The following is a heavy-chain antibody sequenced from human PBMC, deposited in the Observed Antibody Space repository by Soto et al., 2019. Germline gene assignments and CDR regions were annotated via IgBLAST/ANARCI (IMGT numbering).Heavy chain of an antibody. CDR2: MNSNSGDT. CDR3: ARGQLQKSWFDP. J-gene: IGHJ5*02. V-gene: IGHV1-8*01. Sequence: QVQLVQSGAEVKKPGASVKVSCKDSGHTFTSYDITWVRQATGQGLEWMGWMNSNSGDTGYAQKLQGRVXXTRXXXXXTAYXXXXXLRSXDTAVYYCARGQLQKSWFDPWGQGTLVSGSS. D-gene: IGHD4-4*01. CDR1: GHTFTSYD.